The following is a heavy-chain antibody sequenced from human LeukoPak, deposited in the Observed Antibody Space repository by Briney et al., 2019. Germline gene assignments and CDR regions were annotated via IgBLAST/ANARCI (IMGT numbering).Heavy chain of an antibody. V-gene: IGHV4-59*08. CDR3: ARHQYPAAADYFDY. CDR1: GGSISSSY. J-gene: IGHJ4*02. CDR2: IYYSGST. D-gene: IGHD6-13*01. Sequence: ETLSLTCTVSGGSISSSYWSWIRQPPGKGLEWIGYIYYSGSTNYNPSLKSRVTTSVDTSKTQSSPKLSSVTAADTAVYYCARHQYPAAADYFDYWGQGTLVTVSS.